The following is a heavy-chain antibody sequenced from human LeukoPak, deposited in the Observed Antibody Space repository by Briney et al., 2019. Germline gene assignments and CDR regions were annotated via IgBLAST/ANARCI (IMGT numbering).Heavy chain of an antibody. D-gene: IGHD3-10*01. CDR1: GGSFSGYY. CDR2: INHSGST. CDR3: ARVSRMVGRYYYYGMDV. V-gene: IGHV4-34*01. Sequence: SETLSLTCAVYGGSFSGYYWSWIRQPPGNGLEWIGEINHSGSTNYNPSLKSRVTISVDTSKNQFSLKLSSVTAADTAVYYCARVSRMVGRYYYYGMDVWGQGTTVTVSS. J-gene: IGHJ6*02.